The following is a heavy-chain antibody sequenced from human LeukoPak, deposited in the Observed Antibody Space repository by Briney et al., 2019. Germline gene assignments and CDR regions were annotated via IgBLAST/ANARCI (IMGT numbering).Heavy chain of an antibody. D-gene: IGHD1-26*01. V-gene: IGHV4-39*07. J-gene: IGHJ4*02. CDR1: GGSISSSSYY. CDR2: IYYSGST. Sequence: SETLSLTCTVSGGSISSSSYYWGWIRQPPGKGLEWIGSIYYSGSTYYNPSLESRVTISVDTSKNQFSLKLSSVTAADTAVYYCASNSGSYSGYDYWGQGTLVTVSS. CDR3: ASNSGSYSGYDY.